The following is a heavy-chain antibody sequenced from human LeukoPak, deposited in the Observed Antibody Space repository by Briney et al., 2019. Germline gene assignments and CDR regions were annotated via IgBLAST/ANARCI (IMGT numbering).Heavy chain of an antibody. V-gene: IGHV4-39*01. J-gene: IGHJ4*02. D-gene: IGHD5-24*01. CDR3: VSGQRWLQFVAY. CDR2: IYYSGNT. CDR1: GGSITAASSY. Sequence: PSETLSLTCTVSGGSITAASSYWGWIRQPPGKGLEWIGYIYYSGNTYYNPSLKSRVTISVDTSKSQFSLKLSSVTAADTAVYYPVSGQRWLQFVAYWGQGTLVTVSS.